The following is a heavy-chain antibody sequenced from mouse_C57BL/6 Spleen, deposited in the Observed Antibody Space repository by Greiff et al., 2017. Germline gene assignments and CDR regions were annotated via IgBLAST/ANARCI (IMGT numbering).Heavy chain of an antibody. V-gene: IGHV1-72*01. D-gene: IGHD2-4*01. CDR2: IDPNSGGT. Sequence: QVQLQQPGAELVKPGASVKLSCKASGYTFTSYWMHWVKQRPGRGLEWIGRIDPNSGGTKYNEKFKSKATLTVDKPSSTAYMQLSSLTSEDSASCYSAKEEIDYDYDGGDYYAIDYWGQGTSVTVSS. CDR3: AKEEIDYDYDGGDYYAIDY. J-gene: IGHJ4*01. CDR1: GYTFTSYW.